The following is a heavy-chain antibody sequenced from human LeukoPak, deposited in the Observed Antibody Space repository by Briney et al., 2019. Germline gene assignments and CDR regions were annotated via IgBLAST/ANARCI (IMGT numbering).Heavy chain of an antibody. V-gene: IGHV3-7*01. CDR1: GFTLGSYW. J-gene: IGHJ4*02. CDR2: IRKDGSVE. D-gene: IGHD2-21*01. Sequence: GGSLRLSCSASGFTLGSYWMTWVRQAPGKGLEWVANIRKDGSVENYVDSVKGRFTISRDNAKNSLYLQMNSLRAEDTAVYYCARTIGIPYYFDYWGQGTLVTVSS. CDR3: ARTIGIPYYFDY.